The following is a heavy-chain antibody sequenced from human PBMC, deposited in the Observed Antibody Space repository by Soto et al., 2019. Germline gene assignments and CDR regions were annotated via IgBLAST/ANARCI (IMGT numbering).Heavy chain of an antibody. V-gene: IGHV3-74*01. CDR2: INSDGSST. CDR3: ARAQYYDYVWGSYRIFDI. Sequence: LRLSCAASGFTFSSYWMHWVRQAPGKGLVWVSRINSDGSSTSYADSVKGRFTISRDNAKNTLYLQMNSLRAEDTAVYYCARAQYYDYVWGSYRIFDIWGQGTMVTVSS. J-gene: IGHJ3*02. D-gene: IGHD3-16*02. CDR1: GFTFSSYW.